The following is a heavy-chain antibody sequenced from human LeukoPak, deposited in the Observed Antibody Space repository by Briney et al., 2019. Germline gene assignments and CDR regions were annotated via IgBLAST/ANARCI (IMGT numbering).Heavy chain of an antibody. J-gene: IGHJ6*03. CDR3: ARDEGAAAAPRYYYYYYYMDV. CDR2: IYTSGST. V-gene: IGHV4-61*02. D-gene: IGHD6-13*01. Sequence: PSQTLSLTCTVSGGSISSGSYYWSWIRQPAGKGLEWIGRIYTSGSTNYNPSLKSRVTISVDTSKNQFSLKLSSVTAADTAVYYCARDEGAAAAPRYYYYYYYMDVWGKGTTVTVSS. CDR1: GGSISSGSYY.